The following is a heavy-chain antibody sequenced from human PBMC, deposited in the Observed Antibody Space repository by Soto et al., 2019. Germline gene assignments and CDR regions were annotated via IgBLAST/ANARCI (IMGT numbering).Heavy chain of an antibody. CDR3: ARVIDIVVVVAARKNNWFDP. CDR1: GYTFTSYG. D-gene: IGHD2-15*01. J-gene: IGHJ5*02. Sequence: ASVKVSCKASGYTFTSYGISWVRQAPGQGLEWMGWISAYNGNTNYAQKLQGRVTMTTDTSTSTAYMELRSLRSDDTAVYYCARVIDIVVVVAARKNNWFDPWGQGTLVTVSS. CDR2: ISAYNGNT. V-gene: IGHV1-18*01.